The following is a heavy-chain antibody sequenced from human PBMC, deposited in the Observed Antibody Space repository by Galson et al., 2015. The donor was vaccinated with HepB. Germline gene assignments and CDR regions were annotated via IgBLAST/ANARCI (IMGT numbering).Heavy chain of an antibody. D-gene: IGHD3-16*01. V-gene: IGHV3-23*01. J-gene: IGHJ4*02. CDR3: VRDPFAHSGGH. Sequence: SLRLSCAASGFAFSTYAMSWVRQAPGKGLEWVSALSGNGYKTYYADSVRGRFTISRDNPKNTVYLQMNSLRAEDTAVYSCVRDPFAHSGGHWGQGTLVTVSS. CDR2: LSGNGYKT. CDR1: GFAFSTYA.